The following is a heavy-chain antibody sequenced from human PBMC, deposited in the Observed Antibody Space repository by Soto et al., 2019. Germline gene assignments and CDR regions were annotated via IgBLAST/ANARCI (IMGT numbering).Heavy chain of an antibody. J-gene: IGHJ4*02. D-gene: IGHD2-15*01. CDR1: GFTFSSYS. CDR2: ISSSSSTI. V-gene: IGHV3-48*01. CDR3: ARDKGSSPLDY. Sequence: GGSLRLSCAASGFTFSSYSMNWVRQAPGKGLEWVSYISSSSSTIYYPDSVKGRFTISRDNAKNSLYLQMNSLRAEDTAVYYCARDKGSSPLDYWGQGPLVTVSS.